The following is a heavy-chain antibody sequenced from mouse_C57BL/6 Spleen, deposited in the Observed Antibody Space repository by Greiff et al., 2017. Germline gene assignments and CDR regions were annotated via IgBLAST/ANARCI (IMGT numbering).Heavy chain of an antibody. CDR1: GFTFSDAW. Sequence: EVMLVESGGGLVQPGGSMKLSCAASGFTFSDAWMDWVRQSPETGLEWVAEIRNKANNHATYYAESVKGRFTISRDDSKSSVYLQMNSLRAEDTGIYYCTRRRSYYGSFDYWGQGTTLTVSS. CDR3: TRRRSYYGSFDY. D-gene: IGHD2-10*01. V-gene: IGHV6-6*01. J-gene: IGHJ2*01. CDR2: IRNKANNHAT.